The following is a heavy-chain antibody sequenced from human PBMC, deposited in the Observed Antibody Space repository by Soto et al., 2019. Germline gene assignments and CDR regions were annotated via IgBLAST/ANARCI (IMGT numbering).Heavy chain of an antibody. V-gene: IGHV3-49*03. D-gene: IGHD2-2*01. J-gene: IGHJ6*02. CDR2: IRSKAYGGTT. Sequence: PGGSLRLSCTASGFTLGDYAMSWFRQAPGKGLEWVGFIRSKAYGGTTEYAASVKGRFTISRDDSKSIAYLQMNSLKTEDTAVYYCTRDQRYCSSTSCYPYYYYGMDVWGQGTTVTVSS. CDR3: TRDQRYCSSTSCYPYYYYGMDV. CDR1: GFTLGDYA.